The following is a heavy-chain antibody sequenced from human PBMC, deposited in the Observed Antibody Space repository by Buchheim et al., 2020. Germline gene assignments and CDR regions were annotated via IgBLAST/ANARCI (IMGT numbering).Heavy chain of an antibody. Sequence: QVQLQQWGAGLLKPSETLSLTCAVYGGSFSGYYWSWIRQPPGKGLEWIGEINHSGSTNYNPSLKSRVTLSVDTSKNQFSLKLSSVTAADTAVYYCARGLPAAIWAQYYYYGMDVWGQGTT. J-gene: IGHJ6*02. CDR1: GGSFSGYY. D-gene: IGHD2-2*02. V-gene: IGHV4-34*01. CDR2: INHSGST. CDR3: ARGLPAAIWAQYYYYGMDV.